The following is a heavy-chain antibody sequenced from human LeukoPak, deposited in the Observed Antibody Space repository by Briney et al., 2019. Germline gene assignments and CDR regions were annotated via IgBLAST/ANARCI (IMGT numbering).Heavy chain of an antibody. V-gene: IGHV3-7*02. J-gene: IGHJ6*02. CDR2: IKEDGSVK. CDR3: ASIYLDV. CDR1: GLTFSSYW. Sequence: GGSLRLSCAASGLTFSSYWMSWARQAPGKGLEWVANIKEDGSVKYYVDSVKGRFTISRDNAKTSLFLQINSLRAEDTAVYYCASIYLDVWGQGTTVTVSS. D-gene: IGHD3-16*02.